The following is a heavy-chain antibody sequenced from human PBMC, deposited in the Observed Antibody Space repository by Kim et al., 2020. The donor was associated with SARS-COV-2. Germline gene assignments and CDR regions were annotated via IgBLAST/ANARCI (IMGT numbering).Heavy chain of an antibody. CDR1: GGSISSGGYS. CDR3: ARGSRPGDCYSCYYYMDV. D-gene: IGHD2-21*01. J-gene: IGHJ6*03. Sequence: SETLSLTCAVSGGSISSGGYSWSWIRQPPGKGLEWIGYIYHSGSTYYNPSLKSRVTISVDRSKNQFSLKLSSVTAADTAVYYCARGSRPGDCYSCYYYMDVWGKGTTVTVSS. CDR2: IYHSGST. V-gene: IGHV4-30-2*01.